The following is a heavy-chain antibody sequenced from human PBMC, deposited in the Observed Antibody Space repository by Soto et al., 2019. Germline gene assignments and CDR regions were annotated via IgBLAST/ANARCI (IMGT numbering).Heavy chain of an antibody. CDR2: MNPNSGNT. V-gene: IGHV1-8*01. CDR1: GYTVTSYD. J-gene: IGHJ2*01. Sequence: GASVKVSCKASGYTVTSYDIIWVRQATGQGLEWMGWMNPNSGNTGYAQKFQGMFTMTRNTSISTAYMELSSLRSEDTAVYYCARRARGHWYFDLWGRGTLVTVSS. CDR3: ARRARGHWYFDL. D-gene: IGHD5-12*01.